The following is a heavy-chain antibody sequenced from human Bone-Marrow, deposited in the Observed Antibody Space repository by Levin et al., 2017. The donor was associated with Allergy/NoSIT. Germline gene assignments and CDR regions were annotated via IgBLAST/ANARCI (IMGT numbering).Heavy chain of an antibody. J-gene: IGHJ3*02. V-gene: IGHV4-59*01. D-gene: IGHD1-20*01. CDR2: LFYSGST. CDR1: GGFINYSY. Sequence: SQTLSLTCTVSGGFINYSYWSWIRQPPGKGLEWIGYLFYSGSTDYNPSLKSRVTISVDTSKRQLSLNLTSVTAADTAMYFCARDDWPITGTPGTFDIWGQGTMVTVSS. CDR3: ARDDWPITGTPGTFDI.